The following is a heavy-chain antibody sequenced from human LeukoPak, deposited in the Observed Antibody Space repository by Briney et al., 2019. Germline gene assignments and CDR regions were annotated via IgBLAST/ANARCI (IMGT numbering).Heavy chain of an antibody. J-gene: IGHJ5*02. CDR3: ARGPGGGDDP. CDR1: GYTFASYD. Sequence: ASVKVSCKASGYTFASYDINWVRQATGQGLEWMGLMNPNSGNTGYAQKFQGRVTITMNTSISTAYMELSSLTSEDTAVYYCARGPGGGDDPWGQGTLVTVSS. CDR2: MNPNSGNT. V-gene: IGHV1-8*03. D-gene: IGHD2-21*01.